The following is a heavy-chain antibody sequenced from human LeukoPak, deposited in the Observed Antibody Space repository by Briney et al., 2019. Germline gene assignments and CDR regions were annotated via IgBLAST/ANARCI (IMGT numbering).Heavy chain of an antibody. D-gene: IGHD2-2*01. CDR1: GYTFTSYG. J-gene: IGHJ4*02. CDR2: ISAYNGNT. Sequence: ASVKVSCKASGYTFTSYGISWVRQAPGQGLEWMGWISAYNGNTNYAQELQGRVTMTTDTSTSTAYMELRSLRSDDTAVYYCARVVPAAMPGDYFDYWGQGTLVTVSS. CDR3: ARVVPAAMPGDYFDY. V-gene: IGHV1-18*01.